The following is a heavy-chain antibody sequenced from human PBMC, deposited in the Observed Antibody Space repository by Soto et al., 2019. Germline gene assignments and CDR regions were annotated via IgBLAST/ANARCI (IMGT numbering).Heavy chain of an antibody. CDR1: GGTFSSYA. CDR2: IIPIFGTA. Sequence: QVQLVQSGAEVKKPGSSVKVSCKASGGTFSSYAISWVRQAPGQGLEWMGGIIPIFGTANYAQKFQGRVTIPADESTDTAYRELSSLRSEVTAVYYCARGWGVVVTATYYFDYWGQGTLVTVSS. V-gene: IGHV1-69*12. D-gene: IGHD2-21*02. J-gene: IGHJ4*02. CDR3: ARGWGVVVTATYYFDY.